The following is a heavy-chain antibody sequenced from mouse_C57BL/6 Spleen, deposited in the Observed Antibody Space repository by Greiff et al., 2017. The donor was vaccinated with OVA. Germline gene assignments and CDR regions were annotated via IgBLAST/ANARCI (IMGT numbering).Heavy chain of an antibody. CDR2: IHPSDSDT. D-gene: IGHD2-4*01. V-gene: IGHV1-74*01. CDR1: GYTFTSYW. Sequence: QVQLQQPGAELVKPGASVKVSCKASGYTFTSYWMHWVKQRPGQGLEWIGRIHPSDSDTNYNQKFKGKATLTVDKSSSTAYMQLSSLTSEDSAVYYCAIGNDYGAMDYWGQGTSVTVSS. CDR3: AIGNDYGAMDY. J-gene: IGHJ4*01.